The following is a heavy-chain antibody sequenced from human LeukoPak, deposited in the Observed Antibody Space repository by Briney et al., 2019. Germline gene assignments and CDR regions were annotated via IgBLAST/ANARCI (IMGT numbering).Heavy chain of an antibody. CDR3: ASLDRYVDTAPRAFDI. CDR1: GFTVSSNY. CDR2: IYSGGST. D-gene: IGHD5-18*01. V-gene: IGHV3-53*01. J-gene: IGHJ3*02. Sequence: PGGSLRLSCAASGFTVSSNYTSWVRQAPGKGLVWVSVIYSGGSTYYADSVKGRFTISRDNSKNTLYLQMNSLRAEDTAVYYCASLDRYVDTAPRAFDIWGQGTMVTVSS.